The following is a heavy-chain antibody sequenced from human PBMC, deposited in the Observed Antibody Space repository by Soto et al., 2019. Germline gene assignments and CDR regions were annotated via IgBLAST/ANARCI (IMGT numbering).Heavy chain of an antibody. CDR3: AKSRTYYYDNSGFDY. CDR2: ISNSGGST. V-gene: IGHV3-23*01. J-gene: IGHJ4*02. CDR1: GFTFSNYA. D-gene: IGHD3-22*01. Sequence: PGGSLRLSCAASGFTFSNYAMNWVRQAPGKGLEWVSTISNSGGSTYYADSVKGRFTISRDNSKNTLYLQMNGLRAEDTAVYYCAKSRTYYYDNSGFDYWGQGTLVTVSS.